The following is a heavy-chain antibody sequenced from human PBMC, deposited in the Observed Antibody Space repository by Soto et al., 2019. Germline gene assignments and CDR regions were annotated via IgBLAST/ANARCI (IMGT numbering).Heavy chain of an antibody. CDR3: ARCKVGLDYYYYGMDV. CDR1: GFTFSSYG. V-gene: IGHV3-33*01. D-gene: IGHD3-16*01. CDR2: IWYDGSNK. Sequence: GGSLRLSCAASGFTFSSYGMHWVRQAPGKGLEWVAVIWYDGSNKYYADSVKGRFTISRDNSKNTLYLQMNSLRAEDTAVYYCARCKVGLDYYYYGMDVWGQGTTVTVSS. J-gene: IGHJ6*02.